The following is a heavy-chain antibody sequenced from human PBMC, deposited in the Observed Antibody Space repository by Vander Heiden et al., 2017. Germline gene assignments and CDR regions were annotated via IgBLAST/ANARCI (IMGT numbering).Heavy chain of an antibody. D-gene: IGHD5-18*01. CDR2: IYYSRST. V-gene: IGHV4-31*03. J-gene: IGHJ4*01. CDR1: GCSISSGGYY. Sequence: QVQLQESGPGLVKPSQTLSLTCTVSGCSISSGGYYWSWIRQHPGKGLEWIGYIYYSRSTYYNPALKSRVTISVDTSKEQFSLKLRSLTAADTAVCCCGIERQLCSGFDYRGHGSMVTVYS. CDR3: GIERQLCSGFDY.